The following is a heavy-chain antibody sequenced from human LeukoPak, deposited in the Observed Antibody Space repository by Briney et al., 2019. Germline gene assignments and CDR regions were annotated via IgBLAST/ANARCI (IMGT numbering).Heavy chain of an antibody. CDR3: ARDGRSRDGQNYNAFDI. J-gene: IGHJ3*02. D-gene: IGHD5-24*01. CDR2: INSDGSST. CDR1: GFTFSSYW. V-gene: IGHV3-74*01. Sequence: QPGGSLRLSCAASGFTFSSYWMYWVRQAPGKGLVWVSRINSDGSSTSYADSVKGRFTISRDNAKNTVYLQMNSLRVEDTAVYYCARDGRSRDGQNYNAFDIWGQGKMVTVSS.